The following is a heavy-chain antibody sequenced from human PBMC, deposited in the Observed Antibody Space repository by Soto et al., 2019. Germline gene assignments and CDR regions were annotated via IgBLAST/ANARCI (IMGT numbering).Heavy chain of an antibody. CDR2: TYYRSKWYN. V-gene: IGHV6-1*01. D-gene: IGHD6-13*01. J-gene: IGHJ3*02. CDR1: GDSVSSNSAA. Sequence: SPTLSLTCAISGDSVSSNSAAWNWIRQSPSRGLEWLGRTYYRSKWYNDYAVSVKSRITINPDTSKNQFSLQLNSVTPEDTAVYYCARDPYSSSWYFVAFDIWGQGTMVTVSS. CDR3: ARDPYSSSWYFVAFDI.